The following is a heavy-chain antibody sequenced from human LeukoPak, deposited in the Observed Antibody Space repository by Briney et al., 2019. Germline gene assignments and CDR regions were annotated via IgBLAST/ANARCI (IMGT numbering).Heavy chain of an antibody. CDR2: TYYRSKWYN. Sequence: SQTLSLSCAISGDSVSSNSAAWNWIRQSSSRGLEWLGRTYYRSKWYNDYAVSVKSRITINPDTSKNQFSLQLNSVTPEDTAVYYCAGAAAGRFDPWGQGTLVTVSS. CDR3: AGAAAGRFDP. V-gene: IGHV6-1*01. D-gene: IGHD6-13*01. J-gene: IGHJ5*02. CDR1: GDSVSSNSAA.